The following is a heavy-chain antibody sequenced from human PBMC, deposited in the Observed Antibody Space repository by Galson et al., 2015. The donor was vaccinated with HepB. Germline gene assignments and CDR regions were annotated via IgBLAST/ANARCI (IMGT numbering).Heavy chain of an antibody. D-gene: IGHD6-13*01. V-gene: IGHV3-48*02. CDR1: GFTFGNYN. CDR2: ISSSSRTI. Sequence: SLRLSCAASGFTFGNYNMDWVRQAPGKGLEWVSYISSSSRTIYYADSVKGRFTISRDNAKNSLYLQMNSLRDEDTAVYYCARERAAASTWGGHYYGMDVWGQWTTVTVSS. J-gene: IGHJ6*02. CDR3: ARERAAASTWGGHYYGMDV.